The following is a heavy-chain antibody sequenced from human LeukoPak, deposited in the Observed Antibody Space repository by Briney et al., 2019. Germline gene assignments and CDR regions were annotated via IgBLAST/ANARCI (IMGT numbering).Heavy chain of an antibody. Sequence: ASETLCLTCTVSGGSISSSSYYWGWIRQPPGKGLDWIGSIYYSGSTYYNLSLKSRVTISVDTSKNQFSLKLTSVTAADTAVYYCARLFGLDTAYSGYFQHWGQGTLVTVSS. J-gene: IGHJ1*01. V-gene: IGHV4-39*01. CDR2: IYYSGST. CDR3: ARLFGLDTAYSGYFQH. D-gene: IGHD3/OR15-3a*01. CDR1: GGSISSSSYY.